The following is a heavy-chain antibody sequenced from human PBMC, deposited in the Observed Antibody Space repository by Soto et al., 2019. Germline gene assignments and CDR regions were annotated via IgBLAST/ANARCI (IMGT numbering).Heavy chain of an antibody. J-gene: IGHJ6*02. V-gene: IGHV3-30*02. Sequence: PGGSLRLSCAASGFTFSSYGMHWVRQAPGKGLEWVAVIWYDGSNKYYADSVKGRFTISRDNSKNTLYLQMNSLRAEDTAVYYCAKDRSSSSWYIGYYYGMDVWGQGTTVTVSS. CDR1: GFTFSSYG. CDR2: IWYDGSNK. D-gene: IGHD6-13*01. CDR3: AKDRSSSSWYIGYYYGMDV.